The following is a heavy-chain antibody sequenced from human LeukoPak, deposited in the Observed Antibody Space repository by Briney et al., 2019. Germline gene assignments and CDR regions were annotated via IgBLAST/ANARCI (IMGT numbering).Heavy chain of an antibody. J-gene: IGHJ4*02. Sequence: PGRSLRLSCAAPGFTFSSYAMHWVRQAPGKGLEWVAVISYDGSNKYYADSVKGRFTISRDNSKNTLYLQMNSLRAEDTAVYYCAREGLLRWSTLGDFDYWGQGTLVTVSS. CDR2: ISYDGSNK. CDR1: GFTFSSYA. CDR3: AREGLLRWSTLGDFDY. D-gene: IGHD4-23*01. V-gene: IGHV3-30-3*01.